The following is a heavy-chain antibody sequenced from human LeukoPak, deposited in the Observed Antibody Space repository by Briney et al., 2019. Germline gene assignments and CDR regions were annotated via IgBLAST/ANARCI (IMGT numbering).Heavy chain of an antibody. CDR1: GGFFSGYY. J-gene: IGHJ6*03. V-gene: IGHV4-34*01. D-gene: IGHD2-2*02. Sequence: SETLSLTCAVYGGFFSGYYWSWIRQPPGKGLEWIGEINHSGSTNYNPSLKSRVTISVDTSKNQFSLKLSSVTAADTAVYYCARRPYCSSTSCYRPYYYYYMDVWGKGTTVTVSS. CDR2: INHSGST. CDR3: ARRPYCSSTSCYRPYYYYYMDV.